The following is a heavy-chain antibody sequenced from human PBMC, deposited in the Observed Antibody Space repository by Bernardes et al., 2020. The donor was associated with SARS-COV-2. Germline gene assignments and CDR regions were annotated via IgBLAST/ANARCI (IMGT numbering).Heavy chain of an antibody. CDR1: GYTFTGYY. Sequence: ASVKVSCKASGYTFTGYYMHWVRQAPGQGLEWMGWINPNSGGTNYAQKFQGRVTMTRDTSISTAYMELSRLRSDDTAVYYCGKGSSWYSPGWIDYWGQRTLVSVSS. J-gene: IGHJ4*02. CDR2: INPNSGGT. CDR3: GKGSSWYSPGWIDY. D-gene: IGHD6-13*01. V-gene: IGHV1-2*02.